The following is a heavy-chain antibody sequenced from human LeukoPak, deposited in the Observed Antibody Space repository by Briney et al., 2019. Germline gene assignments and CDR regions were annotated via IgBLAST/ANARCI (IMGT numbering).Heavy chain of an antibody. CDR1: GSRFTSYW. CDR3: ARHRGPATSPNDY. D-gene: IGHD5-12*01. V-gene: IGHV5-51*01. J-gene: IGHJ4*02. CDR2: IYPGDSDT. Sequence: GAPLQISCKGSGSRFTSYWIGWVRRLPGKGLEWMGIIYPGDSDTRYSPSFQGEVTISADKSITTAYLQWSSLKASDTAMYYCARHRGPATSPNDYWGEGTLVTVSP.